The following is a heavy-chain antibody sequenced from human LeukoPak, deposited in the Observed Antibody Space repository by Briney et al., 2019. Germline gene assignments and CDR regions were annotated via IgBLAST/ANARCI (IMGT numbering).Heavy chain of an antibody. D-gene: IGHD4-17*01. J-gene: IGHJ4*02. V-gene: IGHV4-38-2*02. CDR2: FYHGGST. CDR3: ARACGDCGY. Sequence: SETLSLTCTVSGYSISSGYYWGWVRQPPRKGLEWIGSFYHGGSTYYNSSLKSRVTLSVDPSKNQFSLQVTSVTAADTAVYSRARACGDCGYWGQGTLVSVT. CDR1: GYSISSGYY.